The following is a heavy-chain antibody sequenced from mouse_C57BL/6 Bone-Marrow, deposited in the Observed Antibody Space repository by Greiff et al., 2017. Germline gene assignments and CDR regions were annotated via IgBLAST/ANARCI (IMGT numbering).Heavy chain of an antibody. CDR2: IDPSDSYT. CDR1: GYTFTSYW. D-gene: IGHD6-1*01. V-gene: IGHV1-50*01. CDR3: ARVGQPDYFDY. J-gene: IGHJ2*01. Sequence: QVQLKQPGAELVKPGASVKLSCKASGYTFTSYWMQWVKQRPGQGLEWIGEIDPSDSYTNYNQKFKGKATLTVDTSSSTAYMQLSSLTSEDSAVYYCARVGQPDYFDYWGQGTTLTVSS.